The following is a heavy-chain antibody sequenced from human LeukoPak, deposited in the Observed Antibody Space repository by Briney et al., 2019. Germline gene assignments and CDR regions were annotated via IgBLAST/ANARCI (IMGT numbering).Heavy chain of an antibody. CDR1: GFTFSGSA. D-gene: IGHD6-13*01. CDR2: IRSKADSYTA. Sequence: GGSLKLSCAASGFTFSGSAMHWVRQASGKGLEWLGRIRSKADSYTAAYAASVKGRFIVSRDDSKNTAYLQMNSLKTEDTAVYYCRAAADLNDYWGQGTLVTVSS. CDR3: RAAADLNDY. V-gene: IGHV3-73*01. J-gene: IGHJ4*02.